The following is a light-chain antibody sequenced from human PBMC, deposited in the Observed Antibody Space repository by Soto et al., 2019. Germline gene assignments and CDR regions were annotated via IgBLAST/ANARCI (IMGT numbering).Light chain of an antibody. CDR3: HQYNNWPEWT. CDR1: QSISRN. V-gene: IGKV3-15*01. CDR2: GAS. J-gene: IGKJ1*01. Sequence: EIVMTQSPATLSVSPGDRATLSCRASQSISRNLAWYQQKPGQAPRPLIYGASTRATGIPARFSGSGSGTEFTLTISSLQSEDFAVYFCHQYNNWPEWTFGQGTKVDSK.